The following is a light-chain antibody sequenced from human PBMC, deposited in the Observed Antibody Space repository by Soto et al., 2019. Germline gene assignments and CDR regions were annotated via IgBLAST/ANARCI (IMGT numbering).Light chain of an antibody. V-gene: IGKV3-20*01. J-gene: IGKJ5*01. CDR3: QQYCSSHT. Sequence: ERVVTKSPGDRSLSKECRATLSRTATQSVTSTYLAWYQQQPGQAPRLLIYGASSRAIGIPDRFSGSVSRSDFILTISRLEPEDFAVYYSQQYCSSHTFGQGTRLEVK. CDR2: GAS. CDR1: QSVTSTY.